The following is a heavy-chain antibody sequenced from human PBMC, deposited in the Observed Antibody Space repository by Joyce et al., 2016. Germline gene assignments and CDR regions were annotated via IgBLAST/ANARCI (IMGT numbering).Heavy chain of an antibody. D-gene: IGHD4-17*01. CDR3: ARAAYGHGLDV. V-gene: IGHV3-72*01. Sequence: ELQLVESGGGLVQPGGSLTLSCAASGYPFSDHYMDWVRQATGKGLEWVARIRNRKQKYVTEYAASVKGRFTISRDDSKGSLDLQMISLKPEDTAVFYCARAAYGHGLDVWGQGTTVIVSS. CDR2: IRNRKQKYVT. CDR1: GYPFSDHY. J-gene: IGHJ6*02.